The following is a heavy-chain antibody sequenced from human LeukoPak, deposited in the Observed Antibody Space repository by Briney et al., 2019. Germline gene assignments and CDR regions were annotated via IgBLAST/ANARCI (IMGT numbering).Heavy chain of an antibody. CDR3: AKVAVVDTSLLGYYGMDV. V-gene: IGHV3-48*04. D-gene: IGHD5-18*01. J-gene: IGHJ6*02. CDR2: ISSSSNIV. Sequence: GGSLRLSCAASGFAFSSYNMNWVRQAPGQGPEWVSYISSSSNIVYYADAVKGRFIVSRDNAKNSLYLQMNSLRVEDTAVYYCAKVAVVDTSLLGYYGMDVWGQGTTVTVSS. CDR1: GFAFSSYN.